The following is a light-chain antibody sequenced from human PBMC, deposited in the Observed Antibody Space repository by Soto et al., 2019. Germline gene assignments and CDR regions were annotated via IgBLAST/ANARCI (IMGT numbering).Light chain of an antibody. CDR2: GAS. J-gene: IGKJ4*01. CDR3: QQYNNWPPSLT. CDR1: QTFSSN. Sequence: EIVLTQSPATLSLSPGERATLSCRASQTFSSNYLAWYQQKPGQAPRLLMYGASNRVTGVPARFSGSGSGTDFTLTISSVQSEDFAVYYCQQYNNWPPSLTFGGGTKVHI. V-gene: IGKV3-15*01.